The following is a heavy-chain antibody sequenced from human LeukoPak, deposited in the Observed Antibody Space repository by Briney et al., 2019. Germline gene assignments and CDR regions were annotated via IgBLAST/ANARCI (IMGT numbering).Heavy chain of an antibody. J-gene: IGHJ4*02. D-gene: IGHD1-14*01. Sequence: PGGSLRLSCAASGFTFSSYAMTWVRQAPGKGLEWVSIISGSGGTTYYADSVKGRFTISRDNSKNTLYLQMSSLRAEDTAVYYCVKGQTNTWYYFDFWGQGTLVTVSS. V-gene: IGHV3-23*01. CDR1: GFTFSSYA. CDR2: ISGSGGTT. CDR3: VKGQTNTWYYFDF.